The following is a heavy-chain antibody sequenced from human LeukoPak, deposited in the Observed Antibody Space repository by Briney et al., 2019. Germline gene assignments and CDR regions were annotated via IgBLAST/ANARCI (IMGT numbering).Heavy chain of an antibody. D-gene: IGHD3-22*01. Sequence: SETLSLTCTVSGGSISSSSYYWGWIRQPPGKGLEWIGCMYYSGSSYYNPSLKSRVTMSADTSKNQFSLKLSSVTAADTALYYCARDTRNYYDSSGYYNFDNWGQGTLVTVSS. CDR1: GGSISSSSYY. J-gene: IGHJ4*02. V-gene: IGHV4-39*07. CDR2: MYYSGSS. CDR3: ARDTRNYYDSSGYYNFDN.